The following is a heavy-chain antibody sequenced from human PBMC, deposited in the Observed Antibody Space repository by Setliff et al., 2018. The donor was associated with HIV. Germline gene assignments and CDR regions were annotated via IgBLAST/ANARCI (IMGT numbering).Heavy chain of an antibody. D-gene: IGHD1-26*01. Sequence: PGGSLRLSCDASGFAFSTFDMNWVRQSPGKGLEWVAASGRGGDTAYYADSVKGRFTVSRDDSRNMLSLQMNSLGAEDTAIYYCAKPTSGIYPRSFDLWGQGTMVTVSS. CDR3: AKPTSGIYPRSFDL. J-gene: IGHJ3*01. V-gene: IGHV3-23*01. CDR2: SGRGGDTA. CDR1: GFAFSTFD.